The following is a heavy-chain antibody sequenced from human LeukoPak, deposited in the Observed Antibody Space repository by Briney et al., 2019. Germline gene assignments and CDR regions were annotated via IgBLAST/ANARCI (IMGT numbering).Heavy chain of an antibody. CDR2: IYYSGST. J-gene: IGHJ4*02. CDR3: ARDPNALDY. V-gene: IGHV4-59*01. CDR1: GGSISSYY. Sequence: TASETLSLTCTVSGGSISSYYWSWIRQPPGKGLEWIGYIYYSGSTNYNPSLKSRVTISVDTSKNQFSLKLSSVTAADTAVYYCARDPNALDYWGQGTLVTVSS. D-gene: IGHD2-2*01.